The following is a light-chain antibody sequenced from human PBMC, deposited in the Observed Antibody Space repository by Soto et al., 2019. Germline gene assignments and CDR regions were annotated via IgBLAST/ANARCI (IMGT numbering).Light chain of an antibody. CDR3: SSYTRGSTLV. CDR2: EVS. V-gene: IGLV2-14*01. J-gene: IGLJ3*02. Sequence: QSALTQPASVSESPGQSITNSCTGTSSDVGGYNYVSWYQQHPDKAPKLMIYEVSNRPSGVSNRFSGSKSGNTASLTISGLQSEDEGNYYCSSYTRGSTLVFGGGTKLTVL. CDR1: SSDVGGYNY.